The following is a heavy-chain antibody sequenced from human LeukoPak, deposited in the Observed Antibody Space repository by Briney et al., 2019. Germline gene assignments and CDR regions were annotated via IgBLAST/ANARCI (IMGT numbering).Heavy chain of an antibody. J-gene: IGHJ4*02. V-gene: IGHV3-23*01. Sequence: GSLRLPCAASGFTFSSYAMSWVRQAPGKGLEWVSAINGNGGSTYYTDSVKGRFVISRDNSKNTLYLQMNSLRAEDTAVYYCAKGIDSRSLFDYWGQGTLVTVSS. CDR1: GFTFSSYA. CDR2: INGNGGST. D-gene: IGHD6-6*01. CDR3: AKGIDSRSLFDY.